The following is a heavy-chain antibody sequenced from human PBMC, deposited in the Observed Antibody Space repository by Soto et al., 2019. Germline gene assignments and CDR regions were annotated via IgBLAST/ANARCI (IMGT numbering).Heavy chain of an antibody. D-gene: IGHD6-19*01. CDR2: ISWNSGSI. CDR1: GFTFDDYA. Sequence: GGSLRLSCAASGFTFDDYAMHWVRQAPGKGLEWVSGISWNSGSIGYADSVKGRFTISRDNAKNSLYLQMNSLRAEDTALYYCEKDMTPIVAGSNDYWGQGPLVTVSS. V-gene: IGHV3-9*01. J-gene: IGHJ4*02. CDR3: EKDMTPIVAGSNDY.